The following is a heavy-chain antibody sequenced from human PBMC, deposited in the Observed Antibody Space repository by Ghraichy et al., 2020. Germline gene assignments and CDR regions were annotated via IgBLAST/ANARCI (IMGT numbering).Heavy chain of an antibody. J-gene: IGHJ6*02. V-gene: IGHV3-53*01. CDR1: GFTFSVNY. Sequence: LTCGASGFTFSVNYMNWVRQAPGKGLEWVSVISNSGNTYYAASVKGRFTISRDNSKNTLYLQMNSLTAEDTAVYYCARDRSRTGNYGMDVWGQGTTVTVSS. D-gene: IGHD3-10*01. CDR3: ARDRSRTGNYGMDV. CDR2: ISNSGNT.